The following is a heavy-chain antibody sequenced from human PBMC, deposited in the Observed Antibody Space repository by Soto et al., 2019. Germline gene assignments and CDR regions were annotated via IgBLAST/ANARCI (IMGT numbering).Heavy chain of an antibody. V-gene: IGHV5-51*01. CDR3: ASSPWGGGGSTPSLAS. J-gene: IGHJ4*02. Sequence: EVQLVQSGAEVKKPGESLKISCKGSEYTFRSFWIAWVRQMPGKGLEWMGIIYPGDSDTRYSPSFRGQVTISADKSVPPASLRGSGLKAPDTATYSCASSPWGGGGSTPSLASWGRGTLVTVSS. CDR1: EYTFRSFW. D-gene: IGHD2-21*01. CDR2: IYPGDSDT.